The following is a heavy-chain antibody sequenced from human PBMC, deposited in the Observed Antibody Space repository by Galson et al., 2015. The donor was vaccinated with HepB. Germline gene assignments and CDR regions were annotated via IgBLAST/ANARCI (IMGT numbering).Heavy chain of an antibody. CDR2: IWYDGSNK. V-gene: IGHV3-33*01. D-gene: IGHD3-16*02. Sequence: SLRLSCAASGFTFSSYGMHWVRQAPGKGLEWVAVIWYDGSNKYYADSVKGRFTISRDNSKNTLYLQMNSLRAEDTAVYYCARQRTDLGELSLDYWGQGTLVTVSS. CDR3: ARQRTDLGELSLDY. CDR1: GFTFSSYG. J-gene: IGHJ4*02.